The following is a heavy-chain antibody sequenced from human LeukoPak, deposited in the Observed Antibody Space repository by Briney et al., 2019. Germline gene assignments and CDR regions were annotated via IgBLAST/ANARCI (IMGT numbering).Heavy chain of an antibody. V-gene: IGHV7-4-1*02. CDR2: VNTNTGNP. CDR3: PXXXXXATVRLYNWFDP. CDR1: GYTFTSYT. Sequence: ASVKVSCKTSGYTFTSYTIIWVRQAPGQGLEWMGWVNTNTGNPTYAQGFTGRYVFSLDTSVSTAYLQISGLKADDTAVYYCPXXXXXATVRLYNWFDPWGQGTLVTVSS. J-gene: IGHJ5*02. D-gene: IGHD1-26*01.